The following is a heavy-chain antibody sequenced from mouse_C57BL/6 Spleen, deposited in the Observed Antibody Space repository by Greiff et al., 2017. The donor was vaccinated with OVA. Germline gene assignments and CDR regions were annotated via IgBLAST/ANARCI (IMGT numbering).Heavy chain of an antibody. D-gene: IGHD2-4*01. CDR1: GYTFTNYC. Sequence: VQLQESGAELVRPGTSVKMSCKASGYTFTNYCIGWAKQRPGHGLEWIGDIYPGGGYTNYNEKFKGKATLTADKSSSTAYMQFSSLTSEDSAIYYGARGGYDYDEGLYYAMDYWGQGTSVTVSS. J-gene: IGHJ4*01. CDR3: ARGGYDYDEGLYYAMDY. CDR2: IYPGGGYT. V-gene: IGHV1-63*01.